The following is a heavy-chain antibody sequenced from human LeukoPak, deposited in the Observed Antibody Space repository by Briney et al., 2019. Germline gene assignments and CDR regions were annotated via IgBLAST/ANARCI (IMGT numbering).Heavy chain of an antibody. J-gene: IGHJ5*02. CDR2: IYHSGST. CDR3: ARALSWFDP. CDR1: GGSISSGGYS. Sequence: SETLSPTCAVSGGSISSGGYSWSWIRQPPGKGLEWIGYIYHSGSTYYNPSLKSRVTISVDRSKNQFSLKLSSVTAADTAVYYCARALSWFDPWGQGTLVTVSS. V-gene: IGHV4-30-2*01. D-gene: IGHD3-16*01.